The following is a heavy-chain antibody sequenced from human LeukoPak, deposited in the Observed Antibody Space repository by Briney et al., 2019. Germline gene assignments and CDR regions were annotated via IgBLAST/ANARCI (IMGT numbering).Heavy chain of an antibody. D-gene: IGHD5-24*01. CDR2: INPRGGST. CDR3: ARDRYGDGFAFFDY. V-gene: IGHV1-46*01. J-gene: IGHJ4*02. Sequence: VSVKVSCKASGYTFTRYYMHWVRQALGQGLEWMGIINPRGGSTSYAQKFQGRVTMTRDTSTSTVYVELSSLRSEDTAVYYCARDRYGDGFAFFDYWGQGTLVTVSS. CDR1: GYTFTRYY.